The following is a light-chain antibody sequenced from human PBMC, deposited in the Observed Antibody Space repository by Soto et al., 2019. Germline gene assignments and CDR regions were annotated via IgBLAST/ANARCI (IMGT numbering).Light chain of an antibody. CDR2: AAS. V-gene: IGKV1-39*01. Sequence: DIQMTQSPSSLSAVVGDTVTVTCRASQTVANYLNWYQHKPGKAPKLLVFAASNLHSAVPSRFSGSGSETDFTLTISRLQPEDFATYTCQQSYIIPYTFGQGTKLEIK. CDR3: QQSYIIPYT. CDR1: QTVANY. J-gene: IGKJ2*01.